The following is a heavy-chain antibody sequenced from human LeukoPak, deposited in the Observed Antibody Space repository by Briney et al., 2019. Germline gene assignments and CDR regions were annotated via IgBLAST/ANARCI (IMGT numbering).Heavy chain of an antibody. V-gene: IGHV1-18*01. Sequence: ASVKVSCKASGYTFTSYGISWVRQAPGQGLEWMGWISAYNGNTNYAQKLQGRVTMTTDTSTSTAYMELRGLRSDDTAVYYCARDPAAFTMVRGYYFDYWGQGTLVTVSS. CDR1: GYTFTSYG. J-gene: IGHJ4*02. CDR3: ARDPAAFTMVRGYYFDY. CDR2: ISAYNGNT. D-gene: IGHD3-10*01.